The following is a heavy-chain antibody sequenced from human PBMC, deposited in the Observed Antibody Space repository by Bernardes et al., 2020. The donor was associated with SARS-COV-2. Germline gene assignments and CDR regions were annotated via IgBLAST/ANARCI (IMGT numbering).Heavy chain of an antibody. CDR2: IYYSGST. CDR1: GGSISSSSYY. D-gene: IGHD4-17*01. J-gene: IGHJ5*02. Sequence: SETLSLTCTVSGGSISSSSYYWGWIRQPPGKGLEWIGSIYYSGSTYYNPSLKCRVTISVDTSKNQFSLKLSSVTAADTAVYYCARQTYDYGDYVGWFDPWGQGTLVTVAS. V-gene: IGHV4-39*01. CDR3: ARQTYDYGDYVGWFDP.